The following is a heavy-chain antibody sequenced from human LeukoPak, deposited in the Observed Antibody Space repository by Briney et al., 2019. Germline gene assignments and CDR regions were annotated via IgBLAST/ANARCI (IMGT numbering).Heavy chain of an antibody. CDR3: ARDAQRGFDYSNSLKY. CDR1: GFTFSSSG. J-gene: IGHJ4*01. V-gene: IGHV3-33*01. CDR2: IWSDGSNR. D-gene: IGHD4-11*01. Sequence: PGGSLRLSCAASGFTFSSSGMHWVRQAPGKGLEWVAVIWSDGSNRFYAGSVKGRFTISRDNSQNTLFLQMNSLRAEDTAMYYCARDAQRGFDYSNSLKYWGHGTLVTVSS.